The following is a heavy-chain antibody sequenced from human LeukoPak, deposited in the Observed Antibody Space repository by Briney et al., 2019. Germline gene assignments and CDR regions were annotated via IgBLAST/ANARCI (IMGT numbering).Heavy chain of an antibody. Sequence: SETLSLTCTVSGGSISSSNYYWGWIRQPPGKGLEWIASMYYSGSTFYNPSLKSRVTISVDTPKNQFSLRLSSVTAADTAVYYCASLRPLMTLAGLDSWGQGTLVTVSS. D-gene: IGHD6-19*01. V-gene: IGHV4-39*01. CDR2: MYYSGST. CDR1: GGSISSSNYY. J-gene: IGHJ4*02. CDR3: ASLRPLMTLAGLDS.